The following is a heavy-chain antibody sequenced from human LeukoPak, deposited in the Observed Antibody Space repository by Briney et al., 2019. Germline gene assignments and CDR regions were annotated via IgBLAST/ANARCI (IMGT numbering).Heavy chain of an antibody. CDR2: ISGGGGGT. V-gene: IGHV3-23*01. J-gene: IGHJ3*01. CDR1: GVTFSSYV. Sequence: GGSLRLSCEASGVTFSSYVMSWVRQAPGKGPEWVSGISGGGGGTYYADIVRGGFAISRDNSTNTLYLQMNSLRAEDSALYYCVQEGPRGLAFDVWGQGTRVTVSS. CDR3: VQEGPRGLAFDV.